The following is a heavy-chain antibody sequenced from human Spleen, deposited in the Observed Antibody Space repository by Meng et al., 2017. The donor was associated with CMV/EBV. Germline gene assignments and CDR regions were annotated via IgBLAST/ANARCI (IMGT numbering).Heavy chain of an antibody. Sequence: QITLNESGLTLVKPTHTLSLTCTFAGCSYSTSGVGVGWIRQPPGKAPEWLALIYWDDDKRYSPSLQSGLTITRDTSKNQVVLTMTNKDPVDTATYYCAHARAPVLRWFGERAYFDYWGQGTLVTVSS. CDR2: IYWDDDK. J-gene: IGHJ4*02. V-gene: IGHV2-5*02. D-gene: IGHD3-10*01. CDR3: AHARAPVLRWFGERAYFDY. CDR1: GCSYSTSGVG.